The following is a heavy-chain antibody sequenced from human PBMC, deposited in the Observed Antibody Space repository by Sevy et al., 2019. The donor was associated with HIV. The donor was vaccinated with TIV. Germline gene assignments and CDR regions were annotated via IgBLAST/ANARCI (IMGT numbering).Heavy chain of an antibody. V-gene: IGHV3-48*03. CDR2: ISSNGGTV. CDR1: GFTFRNHE. CDR3: ANLDEY. J-gene: IGHJ4*02. Sequence: GGSLRLSCAASGFTFRNHEMNWVRQAPGKGLEWLSSISSNGGTVYYADSVRGRFTISRDNAKNSLYLQMNSLRAEDTALYYCANLDEYWGQGTLVTVSS.